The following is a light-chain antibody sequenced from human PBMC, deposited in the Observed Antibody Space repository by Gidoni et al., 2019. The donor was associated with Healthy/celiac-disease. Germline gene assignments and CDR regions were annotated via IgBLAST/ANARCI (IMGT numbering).Light chain of an antibody. J-gene: IGKJ2*01. V-gene: IGKV3-11*01. CDR3: QQRSNGPVT. CDR1: QSVSSY. CDR2: DAS. Sequence: IVLTQSPATLSLSPGERATLSCRASQSVSSYLAWYQQKPGQAPRLLIYDASNRATGIPARFSGSGSGTDFTRTISSLEPEDCAVYYCQQRSNGPVTCGQGTKLEIK.